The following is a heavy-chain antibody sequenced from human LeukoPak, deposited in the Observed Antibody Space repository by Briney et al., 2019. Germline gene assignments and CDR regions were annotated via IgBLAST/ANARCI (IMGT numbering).Heavy chain of an antibody. V-gene: IGHV4-59*01. CDR2: IYYSGST. Sequence: PSETLSLTCTVSGGSISSYYWSWIRQPPGKGLEWIGYIYYSGSTNYNPSLKSRVTISVDTSKNQFSLKLSSVTAADTAVYYCARGAGGTPYYFDYWGQGTLVTVSS. CDR3: ARGAGGTPYYFDY. CDR1: GGSISSYY. J-gene: IGHJ4*02. D-gene: IGHD1-26*01.